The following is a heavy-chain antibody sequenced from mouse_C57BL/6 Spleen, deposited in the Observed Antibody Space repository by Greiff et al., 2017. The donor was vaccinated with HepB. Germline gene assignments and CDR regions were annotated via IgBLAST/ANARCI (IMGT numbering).Heavy chain of an antibody. J-gene: IGHJ2*01. CDR1: GYTFTSYW. CDR2: IDPNSGGT. CDR3: ARRPLRYGSSYDYFDY. D-gene: IGHD1-1*01. Sequence: VQLQQPGAELVKPGASVKLSCKASGYTFTSYWMHWVKQRPGRGLEWIGRIDPNSGGTKYNEKFKSKATLTVDKPSSTAYMQRSSLTSEDSAVYDCARRPLRYGSSYDYFDYWGQGTTLTVSS. V-gene: IGHV1-72*01.